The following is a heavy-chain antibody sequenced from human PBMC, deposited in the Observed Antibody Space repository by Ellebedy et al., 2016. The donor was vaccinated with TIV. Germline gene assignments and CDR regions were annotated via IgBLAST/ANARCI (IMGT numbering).Heavy chain of an antibody. CDR2: ISSSSRTI. V-gene: IGHV3-48*01. D-gene: IGHD6-13*01. J-gene: IGHJ3*02. CDR1: GFTVSSNY. Sequence: GGSLRLSXAASGFTVSSNYMSWVCQAPGKGLEWVSYISSSSRTIYYADSVKGRFTISRDNAKNSLYLQMNSLRAEDTAVYYCAAAAGAGDDAFDIWGQGTMVTVSS. CDR3: AAAAGAGDDAFDI.